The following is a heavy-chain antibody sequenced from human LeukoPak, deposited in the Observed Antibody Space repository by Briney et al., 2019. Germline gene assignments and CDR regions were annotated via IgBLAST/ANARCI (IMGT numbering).Heavy chain of an antibody. CDR2: ISSSSSYI. CDR3: ASERGYSYALDY. V-gene: IGHV3-21*01. J-gene: IGHJ4*02. Sequence: GSLRLSCAASGFTFSSYSMNWVRQAPGKGLEWVSSISSSSSYIYYADSGKGRFTISRDNAKNSLYLQMNSLRAEDTAVYYCASERGYSYALDYWGQGTLVTVSS. CDR1: GFTFSSYS. D-gene: IGHD5-18*01.